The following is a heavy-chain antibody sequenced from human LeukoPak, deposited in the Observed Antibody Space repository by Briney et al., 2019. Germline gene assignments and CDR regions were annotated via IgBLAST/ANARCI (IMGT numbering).Heavy chain of an antibody. CDR2: IYYSGST. V-gene: IGHV4-59*11. D-gene: IGHD3-16*02. CDR3: ARRYDAFDI. J-gene: IGHJ3*02. Sequence: SETLSLTCTVSGGSISSHYWSWIRQPPGKGLEWIGYIYYSGSTNYNPSLKRRVTISVDTSKNQFSLKLSSVTAADTAVYYCARRYDAFDIWGQGTMVTVSS. CDR1: GGSISSHY.